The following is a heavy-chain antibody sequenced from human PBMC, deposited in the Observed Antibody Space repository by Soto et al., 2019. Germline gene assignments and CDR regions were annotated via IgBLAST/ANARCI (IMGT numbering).Heavy chain of an antibody. D-gene: IGHD2-21*01. V-gene: IGHV3-33*01. J-gene: IGHJ4*02. CDR1: GFTFSSFG. CDR2: IWPDGSTQ. Sequence: QGQLVESGGGVVQPGRSLRLSCAASGFTFSSFGMHWVRQAPGKGLEWVAVIWPDGSTQYYADSVKGRFTISRDNSKNTLSLQMDSLRAEDTAVYYCARDDQHMGRGYFDYWGQGTLVTVSS. CDR3: ARDDQHMGRGYFDY.